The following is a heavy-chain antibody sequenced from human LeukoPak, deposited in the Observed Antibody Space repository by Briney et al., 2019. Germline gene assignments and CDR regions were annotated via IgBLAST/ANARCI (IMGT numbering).Heavy chain of an antibody. CDR3: ASQIRMTDDAFDI. CDR2: IYYSGST. J-gene: IGHJ3*02. CDR1: GGSISSYY. V-gene: IGHV4-59*08. Sequence: SETLSLTCTASGGSISSYYWSWIRQPPGKGLEWIGYIYYSGSTNYNPSLKSRVTISVDTSKNQFSLKLSSVTAADTAVYYCASQIRMTDDAFDIWGQGTMVTVSS. D-gene: IGHD2-8*01.